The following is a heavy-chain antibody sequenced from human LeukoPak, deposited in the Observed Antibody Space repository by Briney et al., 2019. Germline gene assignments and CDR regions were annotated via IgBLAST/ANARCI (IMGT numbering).Heavy chain of an antibody. CDR2: IYYSGST. CDR1: GGSISSGDYY. V-gene: IGHV4-30-4*02. D-gene: IGHD3-10*01. J-gene: IGHJ4*02. CDR3: ARSELLWFGRVNSGFDY. Sequence: KASETLSLTCTVSGGSISSGDYYWSWIRQPPGKGLEWIGYIYYSGSTYYNPSLKSRVTISVDTSKNQFSLKLSSVTAADTAVYYCARSELLWFGRVNSGFDYWGQGILVTVSP.